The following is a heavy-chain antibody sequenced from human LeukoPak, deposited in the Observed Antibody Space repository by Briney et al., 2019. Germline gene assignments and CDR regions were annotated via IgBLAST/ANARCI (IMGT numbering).Heavy chain of an antibody. V-gene: IGHV1-18*01. CDR2: ISTYNGNT. CDR1: GYTFTSYG. CDR3: ARGKNLLELLPRIDY. J-gene: IGHJ4*02. D-gene: IGHD3-10*01. Sequence: ASVKVSCKASGYTFTSYGISWVRQAPGQGLEWLGWISTYNGNTHYAQKLQGRVTMTTDTSTTTAYMELRSLRSDDTAVYYCARGKNLLELLPRIDYWGQGTLVTVSS.